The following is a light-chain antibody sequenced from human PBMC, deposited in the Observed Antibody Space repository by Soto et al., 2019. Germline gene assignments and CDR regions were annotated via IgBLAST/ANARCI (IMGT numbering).Light chain of an antibody. CDR1: SSNIGTNT. V-gene: IGLV1-44*01. CDR3: AAWDGSLDAVL. Sequence: QSVLTQPPSASGTPGQRVTISCSGSSSNIGTNTVNWYQQLPGTAPTLLIYTNDQRPSGVPDRFSGSKSGTSASLAISGLQSEDEASYYCAAWDGSLDAVLFGGGTQLTVL. J-gene: IGLJ2*01. CDR2: TND.